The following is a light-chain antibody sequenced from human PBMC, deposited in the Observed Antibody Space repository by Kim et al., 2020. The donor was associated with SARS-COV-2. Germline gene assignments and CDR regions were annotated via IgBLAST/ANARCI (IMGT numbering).Light chain of an antibody. CDR1: QSISGW. J-gene: IGKJ2*01. CDR3: QQFHRRYT. CDR2: KAS. Sequence: DIQMTQSPSTLSASVGDRVTITCRASQSISGWLAWYQLKPGKAPKLLIYKASTLQSGVPSRFSGSGSGTEFTLTISSLQPDDFATYFGQQFHRRYTFGQGPKLEI. V-gene: IGKV1-5*03.